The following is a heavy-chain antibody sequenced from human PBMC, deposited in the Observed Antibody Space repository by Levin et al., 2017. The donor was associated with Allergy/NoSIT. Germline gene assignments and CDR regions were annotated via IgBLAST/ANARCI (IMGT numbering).Heavy chain of an antibody. CDR2: ISYDGSNK. CDR1: GFTFSSYA. D-gene: IGHD6-13*01. V-gene: IGHV3-30-3*01. CDR3: ARGWQQLVNQVDD. J-gene: IGHJ4*02. Sequence: GESLKISCAASGFTFSSYAMHWVRQAPGKGLEWVAVISYDGSNKYYADSVKGRFTISRDNSKNTLYLQMNSLRAEDTAVYYCARGWQQLVNQVDDWGQGTLVTVSS.